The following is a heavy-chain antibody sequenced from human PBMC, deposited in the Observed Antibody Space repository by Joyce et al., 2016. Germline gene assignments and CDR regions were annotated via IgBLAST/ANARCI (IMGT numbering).Heavy chain of an antibody. CDR3: ARSSYTNGIFDY. V-gene: IGHV3-21*01. Sequence: EVQLVESGGGLVKPGGSLRISCAASGFTFSSYSMSWVRQAPGKGREWVSSLSSSSSYIKYTDSVKGRFTISRDNAKNSLYLQMNSLRVEDTAVYYCARSSYTNGIFDYWGQGTLVTVSS. D-gene: IGHD2-8*01. CDR2: LSSSSSYI. J-gene: IGHJ4*02. CDR1: GFTFSSYS.